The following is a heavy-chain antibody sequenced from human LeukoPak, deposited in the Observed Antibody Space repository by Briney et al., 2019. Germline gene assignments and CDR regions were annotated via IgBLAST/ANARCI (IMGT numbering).Heavy chain of an antibody. CDR2: VSGSGGST. CDR1: GLTFSTYA. Sequence: GGSLRLSCAASGLTFSTYAMSWVRQAPRKGLKWVSGVSGSGGSTYYADSVKGRFTISRDNSKNTLYLQMSGLRAEDTAVYYCAKDRAASGTGSYYYMDVWGKGTTVTVSS. D-gene: IGHD6-13*01. V-gene: IGHV3-23*01. J-gene: IGHJ6*03. CDR3: AKDRAASGTGSYYYMDV.